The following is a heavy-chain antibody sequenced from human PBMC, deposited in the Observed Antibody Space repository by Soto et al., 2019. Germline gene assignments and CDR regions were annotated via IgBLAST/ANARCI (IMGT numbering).Heavy chain of an antibody. Sequence: SVKVSCKASGFTFTSSAMQWVRQARGQRLEWIGWIVVGRGNTNYAQKFQERVTITRDMSTSTAYIELSSLRSEDTAVYYCAADPTFSELLNPYYYYMDVWGKGTTVTVSS. CDR1: GFTFTSSA. CDR3: AADPTFSELLNPYYYYMDV. D-gene: IGHD1-7*01. J-gene: IGHJ6*03. V-gene: IGHV1-58*02. CDR2: IVVGRGNT.